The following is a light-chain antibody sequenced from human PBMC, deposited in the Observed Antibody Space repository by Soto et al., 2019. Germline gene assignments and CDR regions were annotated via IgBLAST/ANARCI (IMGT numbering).Light chain of an antibody. Sequence: EIVLTQSPGTLSLSPGERATLSCRASPSVSRDFLVWYQHKGGQPPRLLLYGGSIRASGIPDRFSGSGSGTDFTLTISRLEPEDVAVYYFQQYGFSPTFGQGIKVEIK. V-gene: IGKV3-20*01. J-gene: IGKJ1*01. CDR3: QQYGFSPT. CDR1: PSVSRDF. CDR2: GGS.